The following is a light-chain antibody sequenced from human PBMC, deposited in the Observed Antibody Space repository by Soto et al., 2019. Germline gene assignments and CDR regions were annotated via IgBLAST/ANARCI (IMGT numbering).Light chain of an antibody. CDR1: QSVLFSSNNKNY. J-gene: IGKJ4*01. CDR2: WAS. Sequence: DIVMTPSPDSLAVSLGARATINCKSSQSVLFSSNNKNYLALCKKKVGQPPKLLMYWASTRESGVPDRFSGSGSGTDFTLTISSLEAEDVAVYYCQQYYSKPLTFGGGTKVEI. CDR3: QQYYSKPLT. V-gene: IGKV4-1*01.